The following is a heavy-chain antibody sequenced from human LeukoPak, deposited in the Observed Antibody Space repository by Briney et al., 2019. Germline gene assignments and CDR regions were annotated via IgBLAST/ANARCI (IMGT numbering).Heavy chain of an antibody. CDR1: GFTFSSYA. V-gene: IGHV3-23*01. CDR3: AKDEEVGATTGVEPDYFDY. J-gene: IGHJ4*02. CDR2: ISGSGGST. D-gene: IGHD1-26*01. Sequence: PGGSLRLSCAASGFTFSSYAMSWVRQAPGKGLEWVSAISGSGGSTYYADSVKGRFTISRDNSKNTLYLQMNSLRAEDTAVYYCAKDEEVGATTGVEPDYFDYWGQGTLVTVSS.